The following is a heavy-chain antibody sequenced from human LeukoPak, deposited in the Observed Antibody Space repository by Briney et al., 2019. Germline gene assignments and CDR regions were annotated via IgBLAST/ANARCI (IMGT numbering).Heavy chain of an antibody. J-gene: IGHJ4*02. CDR2: IYYSGST. V-gene: IGHV4-61*01. Sequence: SETLSLTCTVSGGSVSSGSYYWSWIRQPPGKGLEWIGYIYYSGSTNYNPSLKSRVTISVDTSKNQFSLKLSSVTAADTAVYYCARGPGPRYYFDYWGQGTLVTVSS. CDR1: GGSVSSGSYY. CDR3: ARGPGPRYYFDY.